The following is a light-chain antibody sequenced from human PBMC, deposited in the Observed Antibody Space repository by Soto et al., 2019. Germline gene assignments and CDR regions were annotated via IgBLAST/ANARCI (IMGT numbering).Light chain of an antibody. CDR2: GAS. Sequence: EIVLTQSPGTLSLSPGERATLSCRASQTLNSNYVAWYQQKPGQAPKPLIYGASSRATGIPDRFSGSGSGTALTLTIRRLEPEDCSRYYCHLTGGYTFGQGTKLEIK. J-gene: IGKJ2*01. CDR3: HLTGGYT. CDR1: QTLNSNY. V-gene: IGKV3-20*01.